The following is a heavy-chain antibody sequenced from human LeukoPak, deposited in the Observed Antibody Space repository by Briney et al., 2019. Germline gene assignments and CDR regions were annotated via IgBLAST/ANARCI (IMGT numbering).Heavy chain of an antibody. D-gene: IGHD3-16*01. Sequence: GGSLGLSCAASGFSFSGYSMNWARQAPGKGLEWVSSITSSSSYIHYADSVRGRFTISRDNGKNSLYLQMSSLRAEDTAVYYCARDHNFHDSWRGFDSWGQGTLVTVSS. J-gene: IGHJ4*02. V-gene: IGHV3-21*01. CDR1: GFSFSGYS. CDR2: ITSSSSYI. CDR3: ARDHNFHDSWRGFDS.